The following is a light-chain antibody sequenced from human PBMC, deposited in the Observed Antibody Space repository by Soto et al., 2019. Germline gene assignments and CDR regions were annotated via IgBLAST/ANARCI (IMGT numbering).Light chain of an antibody. CDR1: QSISTF. Sequence: DIEMPQSPSSLSASVGDSVTITCRASQSISTFLTWYRKSPGRAPELLIYAASTLQSGVPSRFSGSGSGTDFPLAIRSLQPEDFATYCCHQTFTPPLTFGGGTKVEI. CDR3: HQTFTPPLT. CDR2: AAS. J-gene: IGKJ4*01. V-gene: IGKV1-39*01.